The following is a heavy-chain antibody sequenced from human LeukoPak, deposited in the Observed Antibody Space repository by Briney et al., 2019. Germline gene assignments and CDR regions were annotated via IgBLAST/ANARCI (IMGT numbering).Heavy chain of an antibody. J-gene: IGHJ4*02. CDR1: GFTFSAYA. CDR2: ISSNGGSS. D-gene: IGHD1-1*01. V-gene: IGHV3-64D*09. CDR3: VKITSVTGGDC. Sequence: GSLRLPCSASGFTFSAYAMYWVRQAPGKGLEYVSGISSNGGSSFYSDSVKGRFTISRDNSKNTLYLQMSSLRAEATAVYYCVKITSVTGGDCWGQGTRLTVSS.